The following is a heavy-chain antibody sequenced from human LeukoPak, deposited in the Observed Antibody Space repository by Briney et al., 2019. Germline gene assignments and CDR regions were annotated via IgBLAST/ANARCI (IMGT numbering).Heavy chain of an antibody. V-gene: IGHV3-30*02. Sequence: GGSLRLSCAASGFTFSSYGMHWVRQAPGKGLEWVAFIRYDGSNKYYADSVKGRFTISRDNSKNTLYLQMNSLRAEDTAVYYCAKEGVSLGPYYFDYWGQGTLVTVSS. J-gene: IGHJ4*02. CDR1: GFTFSSYG. D-gene: IGHD3-16*01. CDR3: AKEGVSLGPYYFDY. CDR2: IRYDGSNK.